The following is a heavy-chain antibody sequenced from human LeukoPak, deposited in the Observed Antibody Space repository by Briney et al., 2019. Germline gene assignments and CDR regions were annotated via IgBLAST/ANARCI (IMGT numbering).Heavy chain of an antibody. D-gene: IGHD6-19*01. CDR2: ISYSGST. V-gene: IGHV4-39*02. CDR3: AREEQWPLDVPFDY. CDR1: GGSVSSSSYY. J-gene: IGHJ4*02. Sequence: SETLSLTCIVTGGSVSSSSYYWGWIRQPPGKGLEWIGTISYSGSTYYNPSLNSRVTVSVDTSKNQFSLQLNSVTPEDTAVYYCAREEQWPLDVPFDYWGQGTLVTVSS.